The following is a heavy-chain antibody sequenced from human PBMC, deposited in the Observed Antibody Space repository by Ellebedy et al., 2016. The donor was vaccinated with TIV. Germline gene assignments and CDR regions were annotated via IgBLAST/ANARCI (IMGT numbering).Heavy chain of an antibody. CDR1: GYTFTTHW. D-gene: IGHD3-22*01. CDR2: IYPGDSDT. J-gene: IGHJ4*02. Sequence: GESLKISXKGSGYTFTTHWIGWVRQMPGKGLEWMGIIYPGDSDTRYSPSFQGQVTISADKSISTAYLQWSSLKASDSAMYYCASRDSSGYLFDYWGQGTLVTVSS. V-gene: IGHV5-51*01. CDR3: ASRDSSGYLFDY.